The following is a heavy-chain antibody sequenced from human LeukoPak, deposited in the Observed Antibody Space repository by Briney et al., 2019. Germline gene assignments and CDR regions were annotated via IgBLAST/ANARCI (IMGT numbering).Heavy chain of an antibody. Sequence: SETLSLTCAVYGGSFSGYYWSWIRQPPGKGLEWIGEINHSGSTNYNPSLKSRVTISVDTSKNQFSLKLSSVTAADTAVYYCARTIGWFDPWGRGTLVTVSS. CDR3: ARTIGWFDP. V-gene: IGHV4-34*01. D-gene: IGHD1-26*01. CDR2: INHSGST. CDR1: GGSFSGYY. J-gene: IGHJ5*02.